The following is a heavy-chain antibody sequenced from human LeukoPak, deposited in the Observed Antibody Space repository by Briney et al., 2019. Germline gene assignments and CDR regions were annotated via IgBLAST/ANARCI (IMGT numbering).Heavy chain of an antibody. Sequence: SETLSLTCTVSVGSISSYYWSWIRQPPGKGLEWIGYICYSGSTNYNPSLKSRVTISVDTSKNQFSLKLTSVTAADTAVYYCARTLSFDGYSDYWGQGTLVTVSS. J-gene: IGHJ4*02. CDR2: ICYSGST. V-gene: IGHV4-59*01. D-gene: IGHD5-24*01. CDR1: VGSISSYY. CDR3: ARTLSFDGYSDY.